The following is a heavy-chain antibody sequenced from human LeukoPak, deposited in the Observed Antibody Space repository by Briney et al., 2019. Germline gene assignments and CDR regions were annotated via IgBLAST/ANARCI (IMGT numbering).Heavy chain of an antibody. CDR1: GFTFSRFG. D-gene: IGHD3-16*01. J-gene: IGHJ4*02. CDR3: AKDDWGTYDH. CDR2: ISYDGSHK. V-gene: IGHV3-30*18. Sequence: GGSLRLSCAVSGFTFSRFGMHWVRQAPGKGLQWMAIISYDGSHKYYADSVEGRFTISRDNSKNTVYLQMNSLRPDDTAVYYCAKDDWGTYDHWGQGTLVTVSS.